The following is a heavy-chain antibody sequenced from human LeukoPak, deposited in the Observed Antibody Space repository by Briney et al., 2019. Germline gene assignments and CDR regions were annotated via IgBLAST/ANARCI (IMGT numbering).Heavy chain of an antibody. CDR3: ARGNGQQLDY. D-gene: IGHD6-13*01. CDR1: GFTFSSYW. CDR2: INDDGSGT. J-gene: IGHJ4*02. Sequence: GGSLRLSCAASGFTFSSYWMHWVRQAPGKGLVWVSRINDDGSGTSNADSVKGRFTISRDNTKNMLYLQMNSLRAEDTAVYYCARGNGQQLDYWGQGTLVTVSS. V-gene: IGHV3-74*01.